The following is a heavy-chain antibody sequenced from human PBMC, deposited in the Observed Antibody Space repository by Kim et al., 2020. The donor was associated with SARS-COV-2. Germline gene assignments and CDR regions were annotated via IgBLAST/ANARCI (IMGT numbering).Heavy chain of an antibody. Sequence: AVPVKGRFTISRDNSKNTLDLQMNSLRADDPAVYYCAKHYGAPGESTGFDPWGQGTLVTVSS. V-gene: IGHV3-23*01. CDR3: AKHYGAPGESTGFDP. J-gene: IGHJ5*02. D-gene: IGHD3-16*01.